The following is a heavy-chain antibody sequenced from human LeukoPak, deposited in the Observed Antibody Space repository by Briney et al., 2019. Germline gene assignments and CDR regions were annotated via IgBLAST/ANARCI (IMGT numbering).Heavy chain of an antibody. J-gene: IGHJ5*02. CDR3: ARDVRYASGWSTPES. Sequence: SSETLALTCTVSGGSIINHYWSWIRQPAGKGLEWIGRIYRSGSANYSPSLKSRVSMSIDTSKNHLSLNLPSVTAADTALYFCARDVRYASGWSTPESWGQGTLVTVSS. V-gene: IGHV4-4*07. CDR1: GGSIINHY. CDR2: IYRSGSA. D-gene: IGHD6-19*01.